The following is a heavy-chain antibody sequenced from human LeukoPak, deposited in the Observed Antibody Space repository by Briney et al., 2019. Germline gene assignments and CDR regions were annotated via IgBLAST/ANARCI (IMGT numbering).Heavy chain of an antibody. D-gene: IGHD2-15*01. CDR3: ARAEGYCSGGSCYYYYYMDV. J-gene: IGHJ6*03. CDR1: GFTFSSYS. Sequence: GGSLRLSCAASGFTFSSYSMNWVRHAPGKGLEWVSSISSSSSYIYYADSVKGRFTISRDNAKNSLYLQMNSLRAEDTAVYYCARAEGYCSGGSCYYYYYMDVWGKGTTVTVSS. V-gene: IGHV3-21*01. CDR2: ISSSSSYI.